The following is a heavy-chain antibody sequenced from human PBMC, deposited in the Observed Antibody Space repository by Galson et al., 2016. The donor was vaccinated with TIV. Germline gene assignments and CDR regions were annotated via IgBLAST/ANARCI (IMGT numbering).Heavy chain of an antibody. D-gene: IGHD3/OR15-3a*01. CDR3: VRGDF. J-gene: IGHJ4*02. CDR2: INPTGGDA. V-gene: IGHV3-23*01. CDR1: GFTFNNNA. Sequence: SLRLSCAASGFTFNNNAMSWVRQAPGRGLEWISTINPTGGDAYYADSLKGRFTISRDDSRNTLFLQMRSLRVEDTALYYCVRGDFWGQGTLVTVSS.